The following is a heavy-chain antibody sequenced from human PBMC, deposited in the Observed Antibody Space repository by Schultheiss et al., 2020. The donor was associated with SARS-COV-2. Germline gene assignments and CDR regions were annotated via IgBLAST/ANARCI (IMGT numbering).Heavy chain of an antibody. J-gene: IGHJ6*02. Sequence: GGSLRLSCAASGFTFSSYAMSWVRQAPGKGLEWVAVISYDGSNKYYADSVKGRFTISRDNSKNTLYLQMNSLRAEDTAVYYCANGPVVPADMDVRGQGTTVTVSS. D-gene: IGHD2-2*01. V-gene: IGHV3-30*18. CDR3: ANGPVVPADMDV. CDR2: ISYDGSNK. CDR1: GFTFSSYA.